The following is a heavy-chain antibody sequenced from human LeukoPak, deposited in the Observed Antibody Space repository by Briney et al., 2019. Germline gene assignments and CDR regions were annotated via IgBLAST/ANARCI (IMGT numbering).Heavy chain of an antibody. J-gene: IGHJ1*01. CDR1: GGSISSYY. V-gene: IGHV4-59*01. Sequence: SETLSLTCTVSGGSISSYYWSWIRQPPGKGLEWIGYIYYSGSTNYNPSLKSRVTISVDTSKNQFSLKLSSVTAADTAVYYCAKDLDPEYFQHWGQGTLATVSS. CDR2: IYYSGST. CDR3: AKDLDPEYFQH. D-gene: IGHD3-9*01.